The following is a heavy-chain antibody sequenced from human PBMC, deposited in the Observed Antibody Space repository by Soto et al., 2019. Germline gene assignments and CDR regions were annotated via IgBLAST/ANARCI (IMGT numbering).Heavy chain of an antibody. D-gene: IGHD1-26*01. CDR3: ARDGWYRGTDEDPGSTPDY. J-gene: IGHJ4*02. CDR1: GFPFNTYW. V-gene: IGHV3-74*01. Sequence: GGSLRLSCVASGFPFNTYWMHWVRQAPGKGLVWVSRINPFGTVTDYADSVKGRFAITRDNARTTLYLQMNSLTAEDTAVYYCARDGWYRGTDEDPGSTPDYWGLGTLVTVSS. CDR2: INPFGTVT.